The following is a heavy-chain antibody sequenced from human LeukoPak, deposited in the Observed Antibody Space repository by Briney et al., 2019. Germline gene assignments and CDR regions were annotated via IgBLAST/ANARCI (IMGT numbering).Heavy chain of an antibody. V-gene: IGHV1-18*01. D-gene: IGHD3-22*01. CDR3: ARGPLVGYYDSSGYSDY. Sequence: ASVKVSCKASGYTFTSYGISWVRQAPGQGLEWMGWISAYNGNTNYAQKLQGRVTMTTDTSTSTAYMEPRSLRSDDTAVYYCARGPLVGYYDSSGYSDYWGQGTLVTVSS. CDR2: ISAYNGNT. J-gene: IGHJ4*02. CDR1: GYTFTSYG.